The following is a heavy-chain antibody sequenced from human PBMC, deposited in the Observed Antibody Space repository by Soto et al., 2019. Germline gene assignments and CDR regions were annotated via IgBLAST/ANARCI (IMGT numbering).Heavy chain of an antibody. V-gene: IGHV3-21*01. Sequence: PGGSLRLSCTASGFTLRSHTMNWVHQAPGKGLEWVSTISSNSAYIYYTDALRGRFTISRDNAKNSLHLQMNSLRAEDTAVYYCTRDASRDSSARGWFDPWGPGTLVTVSS. D-gene: IGHD6-13*01. CDR2: ISSNSAYI. CDR1: GFTLRSHT. CDR3: TRDASRDSSARGWFDP. J-gene: IGHJ5*02.